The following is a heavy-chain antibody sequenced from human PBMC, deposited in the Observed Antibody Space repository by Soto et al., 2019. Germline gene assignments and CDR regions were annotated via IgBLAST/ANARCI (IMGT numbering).Heavy chain of an antibody. CDR2: IYSDDNT. CDR3: ARDWNGDKYFDF. Sequence: DVQLVKSGGGLIQPGGSLRLSCAASGITATNGHMNWVRQAPGKGLEWVSVIYSDDNTNYADAVKGRFTISRDTSKNTVYLQMHSLRAEDTAVYYCARDWNGDKYFDFWDQGSLVTVSS. D-gene: IGHD4-17*01. V-gene: IGHV3-53*01. J-gene: IGHJ4*02. CDR1: GITATNGH.